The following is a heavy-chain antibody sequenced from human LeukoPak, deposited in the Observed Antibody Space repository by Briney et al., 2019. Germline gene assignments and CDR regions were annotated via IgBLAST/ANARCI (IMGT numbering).Heavy chain of an antibody. D-gene: IGHD3-3*01. J-gene: IGHJ4*02. CDR3: ARGGYYGSGRYYFDS. Sequence: GGSLRLSCAASGFTFSSYWMHWVRQAPGKGLVWVSRIKSDGSNTNYADSVKGRFAISRDNAKNTLHLQMNSLRAEDTAVYYCARGGYYGSGRYYFDSWGQGTLVTVSS. V-gene: IGHV3-74*01. CDR2: IKSDGSNT. CDR1: GFTFSSYW.